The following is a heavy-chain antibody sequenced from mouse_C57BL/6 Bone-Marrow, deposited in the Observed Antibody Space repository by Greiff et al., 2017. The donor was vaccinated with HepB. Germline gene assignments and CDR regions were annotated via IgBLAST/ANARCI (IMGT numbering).Heavy chain of an antibody. CDR2: IHPNSGST. CDR1: GYTFTSYW. D-gene: IGHD3-1*01. V-gene: IGHV1-64*01. Sequence: QVQLQQSGAELVKPGASVKLSCKASGYTFTSYWMHWVKQRPGQGLEWIGMIHPNSGSTNYNEKFKSKATLTVDKSSSTAYMQLSSLTSEDSAVYYCARRGLGDAMDYWGQGTSVTVSS. J-gene: IGHJ4*01. CDR3: ARRGLGDAMDY.